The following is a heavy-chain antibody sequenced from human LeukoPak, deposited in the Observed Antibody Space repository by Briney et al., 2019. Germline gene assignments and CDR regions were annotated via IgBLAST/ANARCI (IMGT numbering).Heavy chain of an antibody. D-gene: IGHD5-12*01. V-gene: IGHV4-61*01. Sequence: SETLSLNCTVSVGSISSGRNYWSWIRQPPGKGLEWIGYIYDSGSINYSPSLKSRVTISVATSKTQFSLKLTSVTAADTAIYYCARVRRDIVATIPPYFDYWGQGTLVTVSS. CDR3: ARVRRDIVATIPPYFDY. CDR2: IYDSGSI. J-gene: IGHJ4*02. CDR1: VGSISSGRNY.